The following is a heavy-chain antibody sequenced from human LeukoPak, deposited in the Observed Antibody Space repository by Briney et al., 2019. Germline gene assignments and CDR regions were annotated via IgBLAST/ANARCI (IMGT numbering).Heavy chain of an antibody. CDR3: AKDIAMAVNSYYYGMDV. J-gene: IGHJ6*02. D-gene: IGHD6-19*01. V-gene: IGHV3-43*02. CDR2: ITGDGGTT. CDR1: GFTFDDYA. Sequence: GGSLRLSCAASGFTFDDYAMHWGRQVPGKGLEWVSLITGDGGTTYYADSVKGRFTISRDNSKNSLHLQMNSLRTEDTALYYCAKDIAMAVNSYYYGMDVWGQGTTVTV.